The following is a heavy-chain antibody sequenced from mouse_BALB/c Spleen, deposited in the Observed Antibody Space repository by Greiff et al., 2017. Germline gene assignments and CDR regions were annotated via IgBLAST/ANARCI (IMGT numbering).Heavy chain of an antibody. CDR2: ISSGGSYT. Sequence: EVQRVESGGDLVKPGGSLKLSCAASGFTFSSYGMSWVRQTPDKRLEWVATISSGGSYTYYPDSVKGRFTISRDNAKNTLYLQMSSLKSEDTAMYYCARPYGSSYGYFDVWGEGTTVTVSS. D-gene: IGHD1-1*01. CDR3: ARPYGSSYGYFDV. J-gene: IGHJ1*01. CDR1: GFTFSSYG. V-gene: IGHV5-6*01.